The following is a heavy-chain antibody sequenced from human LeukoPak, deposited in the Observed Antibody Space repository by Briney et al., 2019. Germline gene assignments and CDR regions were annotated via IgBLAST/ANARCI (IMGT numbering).Heavy chain of an antibody. CDR1: GFTFSSYA. CDR3: ARQGGFGGYDSGYFDY. CDR2: ISGSGGST. V-gene: IGHV3-23*01. D-gene: IGHD5-12*01. J-gene: IGHJ4*02. Sequence: GGSLRLSCAASGFTFSSYAMSWVRQAPGKGLEWVSAISGSGGSTYYADSVKGRFTISRDNSKNTLYLQMNSLRAEDTAVYYCARQGGFGGYDSGYFDYWGQGTLVTVSS.